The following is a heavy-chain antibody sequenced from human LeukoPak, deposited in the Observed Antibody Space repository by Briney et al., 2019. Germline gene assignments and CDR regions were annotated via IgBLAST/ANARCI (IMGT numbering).Heavy chain of an antibody. J-gene: IGHJ5*02. Sequence: EASVKVSCKASGYTFTGYYMHWVRQAPGQGLECMGWINPNSGGTNYAQKFQGWVTMTRDTSISTAYMELSRLRSDDTAVYYCAREGSPLRVGIPWFDPWGQGTLVTVSS. CDR3: AREGSPLRVGIPWFDP. CDR2: INPNSGGT. CDR1: GYTFTGYY. V-gene: IGHV1-2*04. D-gene: IGHD2-21*01.